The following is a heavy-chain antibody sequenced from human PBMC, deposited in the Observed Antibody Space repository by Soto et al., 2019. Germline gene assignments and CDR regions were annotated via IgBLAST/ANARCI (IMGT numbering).Heavy chain of an antibody. CDR3: ARDPFSAAAGTRNFDY. CDR1: GFTFSSYS. J-gene: IGHJ4*02. Sequence: GGSLRLSCAASGFTFSSYSMNWVRQAPGKGLEWVSYISSSSSTIYYADSVKGRFTISRDNAKNSLYLQMNSLRAEDTAVYYCARDPFSAAAGTRNFDYWGQGTLVTVSS. CDR2: ISSSSSTI. V-gene: IGHV3-48*01. D-gene: IGHD6-13*01.